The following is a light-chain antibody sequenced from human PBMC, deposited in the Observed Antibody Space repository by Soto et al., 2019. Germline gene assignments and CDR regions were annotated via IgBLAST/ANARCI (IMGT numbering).Light chain of an antibody. CDR3: QHADSFPLIT. CDR1: QSITTF. J-gene: IGKJ5*01. Sequence: DIQITQSPSTLSASIPERFTITCRASQSITTFLAWYQQKPGKAPQILIYDASKLEPGVPSRLSGGGSGTDFTLTISSLQPEDFATYYCQHADSFPLITFGQGTRLETK. V-gene: IGKV1-5*01. CDR2: DAS.